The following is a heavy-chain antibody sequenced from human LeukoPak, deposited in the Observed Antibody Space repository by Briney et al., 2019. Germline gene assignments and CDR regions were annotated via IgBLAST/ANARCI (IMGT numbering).Heavy chain of an antibody. Sequence: GGSLRLSCAASGFSFSSYTMNWVRQAPGKGLEWVSSISRSGSFIYYADSVMGRFTISRDNGNNSLYLDMISLRAEDTAVYYCAKDGETDYGDYASWLFDYWGQGTLVTVSS. CDR3: AKDGETDYGDYASWLFDY. J-gene: IGHJ4*02. V-gene: IGHV3-21*04. CDR1: GFSFSSYT. D-gene: IGHD4-17*01. CDR2: ISRSGSFI.